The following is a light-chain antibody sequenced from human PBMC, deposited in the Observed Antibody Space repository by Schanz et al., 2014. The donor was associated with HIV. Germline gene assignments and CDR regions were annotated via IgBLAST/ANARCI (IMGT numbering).Light chain of an antibody. Sequence: EIVLTQYPGTLSLSPGERAILSCRASRTVSSKYVAWYQQKPGQAPRLLMYGASRRATGIPERFSGSGSGTDFTLTISRLEPEDFAVYYCQQYGTSRYTFGQGTKLEIK. V-gene: IGKV3-20*01. J-gene: IGKJ2*01. CDR2: GAS. CDR1: RTVSSKY. CDR3: QQYGTSRYT.